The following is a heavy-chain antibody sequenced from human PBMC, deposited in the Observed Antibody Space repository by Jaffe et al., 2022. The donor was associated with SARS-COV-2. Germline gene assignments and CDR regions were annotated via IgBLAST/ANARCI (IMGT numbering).Heavy chain of an antibody. Sequence: EVQLVESGGGLVQPGGSLRLSCAASGFTFSSYWMHWVRQAPGKGLVWVSRINSDGSSTSYADSVKGRFTISRDNAKNTLYLQMNSLRAEDTAVYYCARDPGRIFLIYYYYYYMDVWGKGTTVTVSS. V-gene: IGHV3-74*01. CDR1: GFTFSSYW. J-gene: IGHJ6*03. D-gene: IGHD2-15*01. CDR3: ARDPGRIFLIYYYYYYMDV. CDR2: INSDGSST.